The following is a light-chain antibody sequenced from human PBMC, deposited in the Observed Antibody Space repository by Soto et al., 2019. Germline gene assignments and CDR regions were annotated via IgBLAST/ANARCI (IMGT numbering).Light chain of an antibody. CDR1: QSVLYSSNNKNY. CDR3: QQYFSFPWT. V-gene: IGKV4-1*01. CDR2: WAS. Sequence: DIMMTQSPDSLAVSLGERATINCKSSQSVLYSSNNKNYLAWYQQRPGQPPNLLIYWASTRESGVPDRFSVSGSGTDFTLTISSLQAEDVAIYYCQQYFSFPWTFGQGTKVDIK. J-gene: IGKJ1*01.